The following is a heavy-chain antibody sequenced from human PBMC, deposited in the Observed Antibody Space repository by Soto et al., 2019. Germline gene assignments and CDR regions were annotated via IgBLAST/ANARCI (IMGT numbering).Heavy chain of an antibody. D-gene: IGHD2-21*02. CDR2: INPSGGYT. J-gene: IGHJ6*02. CDR3: VRDKYGVTSAYGMDV. V-gene: IGHV1-46*01. Sequence: ASVKVSCKASGYTFTSYYMNWVRQAPGQGLEWLGIINPSGGYTTYAQRFLGRVTMTSDTSTSTVHMELGSLRAEDTAVYYCVRDKYGVTSAYGMDVWGQGTTVTVSS. CDR1: GYTFTSYY.